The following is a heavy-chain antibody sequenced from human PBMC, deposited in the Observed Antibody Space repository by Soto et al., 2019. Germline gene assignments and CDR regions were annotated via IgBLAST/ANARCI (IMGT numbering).Heavy chain of an antibody. CDR1: GYTFTSYG. D-gene: IGHD3-22*01. CDR2: ISAYNGNT. CDR3: ARERTGRYYDSSGYYYPGWFDP. V-gene: IGHV1-18*01. J-gene: IGHJ5*02. Sequence: QVQLVQSGAEVKKPGASVKVSCKASGYTFTSYGISWVRQAPGQGLEWMGGISAYNGNTNYAQKLQGRVTMTTDTSTSTAYMELRSLRSDDTAVYYCARERTGRYYDSSGYYYPGWFDPWGQGTLVTVSS.